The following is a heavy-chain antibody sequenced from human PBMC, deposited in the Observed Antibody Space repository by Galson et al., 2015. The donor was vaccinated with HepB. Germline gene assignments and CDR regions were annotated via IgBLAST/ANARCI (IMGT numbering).Heavy chain of an antibody. D-gene: IGHD3-22*01. Sequence: SGAEVKKPGESLRISCKGSGYSFTSYWISWVRQMPGKGLEWIGRIDPSDSYTNYSPSFQGHVTISADKSISTAYLQWSSLKASDTAMYYCARWDDSSGYYYAGADYWGQGTLVTVSS. CDR3: ARWDDSSGYYYAGADY. CDR1: GYSFTSYW. CDR2: IDPSDSYT. J-gene: IGHJ4*02. V-gene: IGHV5-10-1*01.